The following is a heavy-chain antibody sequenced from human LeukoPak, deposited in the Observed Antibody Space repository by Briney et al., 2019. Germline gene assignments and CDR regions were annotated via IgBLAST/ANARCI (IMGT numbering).Heavy chain of an antibody. CDR1: GYTCTSYG. Sequence: ASVKVSCKASGYTCTSYGISWVRQAPGQGLEWMGWISAYNGNTNYAQKLQGRVTMTTDTSTSTAYMELRSLRSDDTAVYYCARVERYRSSTSCQRGYWFDPWGRGTLVTVSS. CDR2: ISAYNGNT. J-gene: IGHJ5*02. D-gene: IGHD2-2*01. CDR3: ARVERYRSSTSCQRGYWFDP. V-gene: IGHV1-18*01.